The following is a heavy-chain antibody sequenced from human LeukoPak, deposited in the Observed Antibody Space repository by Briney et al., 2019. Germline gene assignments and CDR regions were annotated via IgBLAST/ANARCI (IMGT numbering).Heavy chain of an antibody. Sequence: SETLSLTCTVSGGSISSGDYYWSWIRQPPGKGLEWIGYIYYSGSTYYNPSLKSRVTISVDTSKNQFSLKLSSVTAADTAVYYCARSSYGGYAFDIWGQGTMVTVSS. CDR3: ARSSYGGYAFDI. CDR2: IYYSGST. J-gene: IGHJ3*02. D-gene: IGHD5-18*01. CDR1: GGSISSGDYY. V-gene: IGHV4-30-4*08.